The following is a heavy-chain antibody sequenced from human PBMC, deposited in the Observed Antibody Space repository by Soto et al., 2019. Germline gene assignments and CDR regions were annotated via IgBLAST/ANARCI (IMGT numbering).Heavy chain of an antibody. J-gene: IGHJ4*02. CDR1: VGSISRGGYY. CDR3: ARVEKGIPDY. D-gene: IGHD1-20*01. Sequence: SETLSLTCTVSVGSISRGGYYWSWIRQHPGKGLEWIGYIYYSGSTYYNPSLKSRVTISVDTSKNQFSLKLSSVTAADTAVYYCARVEKGIPDYWGQGTLVTVSS. V-gene: IGHV4-31*03. CDR2: IYYSGST.